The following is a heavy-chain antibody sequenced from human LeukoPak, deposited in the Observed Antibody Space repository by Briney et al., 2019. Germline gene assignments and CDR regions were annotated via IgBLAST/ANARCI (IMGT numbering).Heavy chain of an antibody. CDR3: AKDRIKEYYYGSGSDWFDP. J-gene: IGHJ5*02. D-gene: IGHD3-10*01. Sequence: GGSLRLSCAASGFTVSSNYMSWVRQAPGKGLEWVAFIRYDGSNKYYADSVKGRFTISRDNSKNTLYLQMNSLRAEDTAVYYCAKDRIKEYYYGSGSDWFDPWGQGTLVTVSS. CDR1: GFTVSSNY. CDR2: IRYDGSNK. V-gene: IGHV3-30*02.